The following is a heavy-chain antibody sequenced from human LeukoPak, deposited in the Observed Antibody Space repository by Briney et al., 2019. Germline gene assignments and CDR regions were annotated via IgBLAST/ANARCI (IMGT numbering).Heavy chain of an antibody. J-gene: IGHJ4*02. Sequence: PGGSLRLSCAASGFTLSSYVMHWVRQAPGKGLEWLAFIRHDDSNKIYAASKQGRLTISRDNSKNTLYLQMNSLRVEDTAVYYCAKGYYFDILSGYSSLDSWGQGTLVTVSS. CDR1: GFTLSSYV. D-gene: IGHD3-9*01. V-gene: IGHV3-30*02. CDR2: IRHDDSNK. CDR3: AKGYYFDILSGYSSLDS.